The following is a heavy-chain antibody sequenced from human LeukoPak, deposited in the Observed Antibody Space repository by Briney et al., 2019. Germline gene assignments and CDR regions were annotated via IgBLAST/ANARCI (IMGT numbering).Heavy chain of an antibody. CDR2: IIPIFGTA. Sequence: GASVKVSCKASGGTFSSYAISWVRQAPGQGLEWMGGIIPIFGTANYAQKFQGRVTITADESTSTAYMELSSLRSEDTAVYYCARDRRAYCSGGSCYSPPDYWGQGTLVTVSS. CDR1: GGTFSSYA. CDR3: ARDRRAYCSGGSCYSPPDY. D-gene: IGHD2-15*01. V-gene: IGHV1-69*13. J-gene: IGHJ4*02.